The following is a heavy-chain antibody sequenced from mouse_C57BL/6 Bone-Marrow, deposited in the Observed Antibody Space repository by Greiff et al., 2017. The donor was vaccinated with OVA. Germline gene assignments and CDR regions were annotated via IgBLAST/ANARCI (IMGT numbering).Heavy chain of an antibody. CDR1: GYTFTDYE. CDR3: TRWSDDYDVGAMDY. D-gene: IGHD2-4*01. J-gene: IGHJ4*01. V-gene: IGHV1-15*01. Sequence: VQLQQSGAELVRPGASVTLSCKASGYTFTDYEMHWVKQTPVHGLEWIGAIDPETGGTAYNQKFKGKAILTADKSSSTAYMELRSLTSEDSAVYYCTRWSDDYDVGAMDYWGQGTSVTVSS. CDR2: IDPETGGT.